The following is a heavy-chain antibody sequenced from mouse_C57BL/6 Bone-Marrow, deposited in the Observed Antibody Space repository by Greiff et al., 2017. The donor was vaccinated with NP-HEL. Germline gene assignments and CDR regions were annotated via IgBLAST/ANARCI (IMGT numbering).Heavy chain of an antibody. D-gene: IGHD1-1*01. Sequence: QVQLQQSGAELVRPGASVKLSCKASGYTFTDYYINWVKQRPGQGLEWIARIYPGSGNTYYNEKFKGKATLTAEKSSSTAYMQLSSLTSEDSAVYFCASGAAVVATGGNYWGQGTTLTVSS. V-gene: IGHV1-76*01. CDR2: IYPGSGNT. J-gene: IGHJ2*01. CDR1: GYTFTDYY. CDR3: ASGAAVVATGGNY.